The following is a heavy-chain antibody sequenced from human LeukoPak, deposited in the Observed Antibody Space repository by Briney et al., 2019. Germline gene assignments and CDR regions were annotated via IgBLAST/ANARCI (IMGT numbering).Heavy chain of an antibody. CDR2: INPNSGGT. CDR1: GYTFTGYY. J-gene: IGHJ4*02. V-gene: IGHV1-2*02. Sequence: ASVKVSCKASGYTFTGYYMHWVRQAPGQGLEWMGWINPNSGGTNYAQKFQGRVTMTTDTSTSTAYMELRSLRSDDTAVYYCARDSGYCSSTSCSNLDYWGQGTLVTVSS. CDR3: ARDSGYCSSTSCSNLDY. D-gene: IGHD2-2*01.